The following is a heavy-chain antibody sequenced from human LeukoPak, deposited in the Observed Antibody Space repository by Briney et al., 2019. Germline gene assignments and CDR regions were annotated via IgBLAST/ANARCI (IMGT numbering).Heavy chain of an antibody. CDR2: IYYSGST. J-gene: IGHJ5*02. CDR1: GGSISSSSYY. V-gene: IGHV4-39*07. CDR3: ARDLRRYSSPSRWFDP. Sequence: PSETLSLTCTVSGGSISSSSYYWGWIRQPPGKGLEWIGSIYYSGSTYYNPSLKSRVTISVDTSKNQFSLKLSSVTAADTAVYYCARDLRRYSSPSRWFDPWGQGTLVTVSS. D-gene: IGHD6-6*01.